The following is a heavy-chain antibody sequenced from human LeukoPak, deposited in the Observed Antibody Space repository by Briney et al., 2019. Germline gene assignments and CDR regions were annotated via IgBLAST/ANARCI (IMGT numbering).Heavy chain of an antibody. J-gene: IGHJ4*02. CDR2: INHSGST. Sequence: SETLSLTCAAYGGSSSGYYWSWIRQPPGKGLEWIGEINHSGSTNYNSSLKSRVTASVDTSKNQFSLKLSSVTAADTAVYYCARGRQLGDFDYWGQGTLVTVSS. CDR3: ARGRQLGDFDY. CDR1: GGSSSGYY. D-gene: IGHD6-6*01. V-gene: IGHV4-34*01.